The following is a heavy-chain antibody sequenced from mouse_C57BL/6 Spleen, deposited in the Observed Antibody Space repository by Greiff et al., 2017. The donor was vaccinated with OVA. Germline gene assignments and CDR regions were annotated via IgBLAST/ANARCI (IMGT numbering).Heavy chain of an antibody. CDR3: ARDYDRYYSMDY. V-gene: IGHV3-6*01. CDR1: GYSITSGYY. Sequence: VQLQQSGPGLVKPSQSLSLTCSVTGYSITSGYYWNWIRQFPGNKLEWMGYISYDGSNNYNPSLKNRISITRDTSKNQFFLKLNSVTTEDTATYYCARDYDRYYSMDYWGQGTSVTVSS. D-gene: IGHD2-3*01. J-gene: IGHJ4*01. CDR2: ISYDGSN.